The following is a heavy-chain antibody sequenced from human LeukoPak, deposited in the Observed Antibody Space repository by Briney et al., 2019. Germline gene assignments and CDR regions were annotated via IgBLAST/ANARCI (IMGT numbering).Heavy chain of an antibody. V-gene: IGHV3-21*01. CDR2: ISSSSSYI. J-gene: IGHJ4*02. CDR1: GFTFSSYS. Sequence: GGSLRLSCAASGFTFSSYSMNWVRQAPGKGLEWVSSISSSSSYIYYADSVKGRFAISRDNAKNSLYLQMNSLRAEDTAVYYCARVQQWLVLDYWGQGTLVTVSS. D-gene: IGHD6-19*01. CDR3: ARVQQWLVLDY.